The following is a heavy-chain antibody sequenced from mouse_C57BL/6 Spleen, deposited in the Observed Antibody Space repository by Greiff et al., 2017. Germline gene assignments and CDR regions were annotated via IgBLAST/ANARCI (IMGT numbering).Heavy chain of an antibody. D-gene: IGHD1-1*01. V-gene: IGHV5-9-1*02. CDR3: TREDYYGSSDEDYAMDY. J-gene: IGHJ4*01. Sequence: EVKLVESGEGLVKPGGSLKLSCAASGFTFSSYAMSWVRQTPEKRLAWVAYISSGGDYIYYADTVKGRFTISRDNARNTLYLQMSSLKSEDTAMYYCTREDYYGSSDEDYAMDYWGQGTSVTVSS. CDR2: ISSGGDYI. CDR1: GFTFSSYA.